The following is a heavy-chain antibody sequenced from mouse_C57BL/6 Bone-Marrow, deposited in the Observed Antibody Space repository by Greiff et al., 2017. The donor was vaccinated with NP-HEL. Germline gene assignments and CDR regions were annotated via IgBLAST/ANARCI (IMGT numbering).Heavy chain of an antibody. CDR2: IDPSDSET. J-gene: IGHJ3*01. Sequence: QVQLQQPGAELVRPGSSVTLSCKASGYTFTSYWMHWVTQRPIPGLEWIGNIDPSDSETHYNQKFKDKATLTVDKSSSTAYMQLSSLTSEDSAVYYCARSDYYGSRWFAYWGQGTLVTVSA. CDR1: GYTFTSYW. CDR3: ARSDYYGSRWFAY. V-gene: IGHV1-52*01. D-gene: IGHD1-1*01.